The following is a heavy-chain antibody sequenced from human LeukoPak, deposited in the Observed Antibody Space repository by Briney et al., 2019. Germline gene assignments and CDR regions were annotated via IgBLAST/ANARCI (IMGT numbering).Heavy chain of an antibody. Sequence: PGGSLRLSCAASGFTFSSCAMTWVRQAPGKGLEWVSGIGGSGAKAYYADSVKGRFTISRDNSKNMLYLQMNSLRADDTSVYYCARGTAWYSSSWYFDFWGQGTLVTVSS. CDR3: ARGTAWYSSSWYFDF. D-gene: IGHD6-13*01. CDR2: IGGSGAKA. J-gene: IGHJ4*02. CDR1: GFTFSSCA. V-gene: IGHV3-23*01.